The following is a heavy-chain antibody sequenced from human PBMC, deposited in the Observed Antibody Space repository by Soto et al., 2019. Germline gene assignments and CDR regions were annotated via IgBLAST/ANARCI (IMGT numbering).Heavy chain of an antibody. D-gene: IGHD6-13*01. CDR2: IGFAGGNT. J-gene: IGHJ5*02. V-gene: IGHV1-58*01. CDR3: AAAEYSSSWGPQWFDP. CDR1: GFTFISFA. Sequence: SVKVSCKASGFTFISFAVPWVRQARGQRLEWIGWIGFAGGNTKYAQKFLERVTFTRDMSTGTAYMELSRVTYEDTAVYFCAAAEYSSSWGPQWFDPWGQGTLVTVSS.